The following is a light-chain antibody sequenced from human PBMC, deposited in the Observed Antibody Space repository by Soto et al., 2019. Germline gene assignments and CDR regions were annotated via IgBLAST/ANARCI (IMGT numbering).Light chain of an antibody. CDR3: SSYTSGSTHVV. CDR2: DVN. CDR1: SSDVGGYNY. V-gene: IGLV2-14*03. J-gene: IGLJ2*01. Sequence: QSALTQPASVSGSPGQSITISCTGTSSDVGGYNYVSWYQQHPGKAPKLMIYDVNDRPSGVSDRFSGSKSGNTASLTISGLQADDEADYFCSSYTSGSTHVVFGGGTKLTGL.